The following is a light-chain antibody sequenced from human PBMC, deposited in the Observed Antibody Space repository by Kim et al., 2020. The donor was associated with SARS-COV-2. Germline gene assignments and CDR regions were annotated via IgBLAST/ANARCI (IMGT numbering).Light chain of an antibody. J-gene: IGKJ2*01. Sequence: DIVMTQSPLSLPVTPGEPASISCRSSQSLLYSDGYTYLDWYLQKPGQSPQLLIYLGSNRASGVPDRFSGSGSGTDFTLKISRVAAEDVGVYYGMQVLQIPRTFGQGTKLEI. CDR3: MQVLQIPRT. V-gene: IGKV2-28*01. CDR2: LGS. CDR1: QSLLYSDGYTY.